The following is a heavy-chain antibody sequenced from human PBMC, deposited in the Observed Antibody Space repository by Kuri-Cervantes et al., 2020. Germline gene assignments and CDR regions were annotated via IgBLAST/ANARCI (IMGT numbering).Heavy chain of an antibody. J-gene: IGHJ4*02. CDR3: ARDLVGGGFDY. CDR2: ISYDGSNK. D-gene: IGHD3-16*01. CDR1: GFTFSNYG. Sequence: GGSLRLSCAASGFTFSNYGMHWVRQAPGKGLEWVAVISYDGSNKYYADSVKGRFTISRDNSKNTLYLQMNSLRAEDTAVYYCARDLVGGGFDYWGQGTLVTVSS. V-gene: IGHV3-30*19.